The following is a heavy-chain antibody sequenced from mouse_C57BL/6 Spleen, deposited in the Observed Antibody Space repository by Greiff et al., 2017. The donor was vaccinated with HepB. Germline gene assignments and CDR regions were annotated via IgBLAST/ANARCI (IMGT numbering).Heavy chain of an antibody. CDR1: GFTFSSYG. CDR3: ARGTIYYDYDEAMDY. Sequence: VQLQQSGGDLVKPGGSLKLSCAASGFTFSSYGMSWVRQTPDKRLEWVATISSGGSYTYYPDSVKGRFTISRDNAKNTLYLQMSSLKSEDTAMYYCARGTIYYDYDEAMDYWGQGTSVTVSS. V-gene: IGHV5-6*01. CDR2: ISSGGSYT. J-gene: IGHJ4*01. D-gene: IGHD2-4*01.